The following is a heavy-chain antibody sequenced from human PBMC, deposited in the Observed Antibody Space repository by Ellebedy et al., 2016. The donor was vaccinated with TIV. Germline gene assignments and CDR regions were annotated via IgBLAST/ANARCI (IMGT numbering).Heavy chain of an antibody. CDR1: GFTFSIYG. CDR3: ASERSGYDFDY. V-gene: IGHV3-33*01. D-gene: IGHD5-12*01. CDR2: LWYDGSRE. Sequence: GESLKISCAASGFTFSIYGMHWVRQAPGKGLEWVAGLWYDGSRESYADSVKGRFTVSRDNSKNTLFLQMNSLRTEDTAVYYCASERSGYDFDYWGQGTLVTVSA. J-gene: IGHJ4*02.